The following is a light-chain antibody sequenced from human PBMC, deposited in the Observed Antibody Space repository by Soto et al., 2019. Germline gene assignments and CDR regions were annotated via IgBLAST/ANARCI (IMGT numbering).Light chain of an antibody. CDR3: QQRSNWP. CDR1: QGVSSN. V-gene: IGKV3D-11*03. Sequence: EIVLTQSPATLSLSPGERATLSCRASQGVSSNLAWYQQKPCQAPRLLISDATNRATGIPARFSGSGPGTDFTITITSLEPGDFAVYYGQQRSNWPFGGGTKVEIK. CDR2: DAT. J-gene: IGKJ4*01.